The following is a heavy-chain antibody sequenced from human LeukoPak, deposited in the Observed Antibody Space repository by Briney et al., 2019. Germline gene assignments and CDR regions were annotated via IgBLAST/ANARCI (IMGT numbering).Heavy chain of an antibody. CDR2: ISSSSSYI. D-gene: IGHD3-22*01. Sequence: GGSLRLSCAASGFTFSSYSMNWVRQAPGKGLEWVSSISSSSSYIYYADSVKGRFTISRDNAKNSLYLQMNSLRAEDTAVYYCAKERGLGYYDSSGYFDYWDQGTLVTVSS. CDR3: AKERGLGYYDSSGYFDY. CDR1: GFTFSSYS. J-gene: IGHJ4*02. V-gene: IGHV3-21*01.